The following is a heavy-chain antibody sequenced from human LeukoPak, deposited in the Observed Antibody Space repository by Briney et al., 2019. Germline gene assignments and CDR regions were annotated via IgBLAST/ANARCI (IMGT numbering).Heavy chain of an antibody. CDR2: ISSSGGST. D-gene: IGHD6-13*01. CDR1: GFTFSSYA. V-gene: IGHV3-23*01. J-gene: IGHJ4*02. Sequence: GGSLRLSCVVSGFTFSSYAMSWVRQAPGKGLEWVSAISSSGGSTYYADSVKGRFTISRDNSKNTLYLQMNSLRAEDTAVYYCAKDMEQQLAYDYWGQGTLVTVSS. CDR3: AKDMEQQLAYDY.